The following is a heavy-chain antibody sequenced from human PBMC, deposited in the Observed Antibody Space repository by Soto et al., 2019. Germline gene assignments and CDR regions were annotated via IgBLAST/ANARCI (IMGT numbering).Heavy chain of an antibody. CDR3: ARTDYGAPGDGMDV. Sequence: LTRSVSWGYSGSFYWRRILQPPGKGLEWIGYIYYSGSTNYNPSLKSRVTISVDTSKNQFSLKLSSVTAADTAVYYCARTDYGAPGDGMDVWGQGTTVTVSS. V-gene: IGHV4-59*01. J-gene: IGHJ6*02. CDR2: IYYSGST. D-gene: IGHD4-17*01. CDR1: WGYSGSFY.